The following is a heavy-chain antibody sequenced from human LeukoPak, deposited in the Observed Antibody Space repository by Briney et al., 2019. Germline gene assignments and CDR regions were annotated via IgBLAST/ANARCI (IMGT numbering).Heavy chain of an antibody. CDR1: GGSISSYY. Sequence: SETLSPTCTVSGGSISSYYWSWIRQPPGKGLEWIGYIYYSGSTNYNPSLKSRVTISVDTSKNQFSLKLSSVTAADTAVYYCARALYDYGDYVFDYWGQGTLVTVSS. D-gene: IGHD4-17*01. J-gene: IGHJ4*02. CDR3: ARALYDYGDYVFDY. V-gene: IGHV4-59*01. CDR2: IYYSGST.